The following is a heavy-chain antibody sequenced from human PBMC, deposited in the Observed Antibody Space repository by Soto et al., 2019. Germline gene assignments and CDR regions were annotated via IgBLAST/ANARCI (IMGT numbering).Heavy chain of an antibody. Sequence: GGSLRLSCAASGFTFSTYGMHWVRQAPGKGLEWVTVISPDGSYKYYADSVKGRFTISRDNSESTLYLQMNSLRPEDTAVYYCAKDVTGSTPYWGQGTLVTVSS. J-gene: IGHJ4*02. D-gene: IGHD1-7*01. CDR3: AKDVTGSTPY. V-gene: IGHV3-30*18. CDR2: ISPDGSYK. CDR1: GFTFSTYG.